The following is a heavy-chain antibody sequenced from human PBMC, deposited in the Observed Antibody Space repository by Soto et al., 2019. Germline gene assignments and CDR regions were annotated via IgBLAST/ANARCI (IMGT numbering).Heavy chain of an antibody. CDR2: ISYEGSNT. CDR3: ARVTPGNNLYYFSGLDV. V-gene: IGHV3-30-3*01. CDR1: GFTFGTYA. Sequence: QVRLVESGGGVVQPGRSLRLSCVASGFTFGTYAIHWVRQAPGKGLQWVALISYEGSNTYYADSVKGRFTISRDNSKNNLYLEMNTLRPEDTAVYYCARVTPGNNLYYFSGLDVWGQGTSVIVSS. J-gene: IGHJ6*02. D-gene: IGHD1-1*01.